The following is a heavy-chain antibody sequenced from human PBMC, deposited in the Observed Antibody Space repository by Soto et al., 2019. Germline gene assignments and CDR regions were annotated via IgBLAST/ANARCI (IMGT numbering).Heavy chain of an antibody. CDR3: ARGVYVGRSDGRGTN. V-gene: IGHV3-7*03. D-gene: IGHD1-26*01. CDR2: IKQDGSAK. J-gene: IGHJ4*02. Sequence: EVQLVESGGGLVQPGGSLRLSCVASGFTFWCDCMSWVRQVPGKGLEWMANIKQDGSAKSYVDSVRGRFTISRDNTKNAEELQMNRLGAVGAADSSCARGVYVGRSDGRGTNWGQGTLVTVSS. CDR1: GFTFWCDC.